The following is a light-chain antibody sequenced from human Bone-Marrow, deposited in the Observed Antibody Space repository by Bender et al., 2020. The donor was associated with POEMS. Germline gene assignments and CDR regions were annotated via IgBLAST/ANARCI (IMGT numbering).Light chain of an antibody. CDR3: QAWDTYSVI. CDR2: QDT. Sequence: SYVVTQPPSVSVSPGQTASITCSGDDLGDKNVAWYQQKPGQSPVLVIYQDTKRPSGIPERFSGSNSGNTATLTISGTQAMDEADYYCQAWDTYSVIFGGGTKLTVL. J-gene: IGLJ2*01. CDR1: DLGDKN. V-gene: IGLV3-1*01.